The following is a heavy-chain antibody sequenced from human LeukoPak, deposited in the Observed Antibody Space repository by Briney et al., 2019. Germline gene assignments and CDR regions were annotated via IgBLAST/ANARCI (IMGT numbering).Heavy chain of an antibody. CDR2: ISYDGSNK. J-gene: IGHJ4*02. CDR1: GFTFSSHA. CDR3: ARGNNWNYSLDY. D-gene: IGHD1-7*01. Sequence: GGSLRLSCAASGFTFSSHAMHWVRQAPGKGLEWVAVISYDGSNKYYADSVKVRFTISRDNSKNTLYLQMNSLRAEDTAVYYCARGNNWNYSLDYWGQGTLVTVSS. V-gene: IGHV3-30*01.